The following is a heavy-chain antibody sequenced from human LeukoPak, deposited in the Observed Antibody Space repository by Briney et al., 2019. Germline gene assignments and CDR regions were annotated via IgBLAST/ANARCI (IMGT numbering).Heavy chain of an antibody. CDR3: AREGATVTTGVIWFDP. CDR2: INPNSGGT. D-gene: IGHD4-17*01. CDR1: GYTFTGYY. V-gene: IGHV1-2*02. J-gene: IGHJ5*02. Sequence: GASAKVSCKASGYTFTGYYMHWVRQAPGQGLEWMGWINPNSGGTNYAQKFQGRVTMTRDTSISTAYMELSRLRSDDTAVYYCAREGATVTTGVIWFDPWGQGTLVTVSS.